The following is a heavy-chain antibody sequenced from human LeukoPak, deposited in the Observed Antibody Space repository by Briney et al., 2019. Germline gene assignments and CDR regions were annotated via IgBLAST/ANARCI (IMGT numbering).Heavy chain of an antibody. CDR3: AMFGLCGGACYSGGSDY. V-gene: IGHV3-23*01. J-gene: IGHJ4*02. CDR1: GFTFSSYA. D-gene: IGHD2-21*02. Sequence: GGSLRLSCAASGFTFSSYAMSWVRQAPGKGLEWVSAISGSGGSTYYADSVKGRFTISRDNSKNTLYLQMNSLRAEDTAVYYCAMFGLCGGACYSGGSDYWGQGTLVTVSS. CDR2: ISGSGGST.